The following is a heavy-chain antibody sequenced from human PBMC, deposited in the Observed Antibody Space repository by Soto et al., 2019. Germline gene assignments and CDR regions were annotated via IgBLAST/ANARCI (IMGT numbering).Heavy chain of an antibody. D-gene: IGHD3-10*01. CDR2: IKSKTDGGTT. V-gene: IGHV3-15*01. CDR1: GFTFSNAW. CDR3: TTSTYGSGSYYNIDAFDI. Sequence: EVQLVESGGGLVKPGGSLRLSCAASGFTFSNAWMSWVRQAPGKGLEWVGRIKSKTDGGTTDYAAPVKGRFTISRDDSKNTLYLQMNSLKTDDTAVYYCTTSTYGSGSYYNIDAFDIWGQGTMVTVSS. J-gene: IGHJ3*02.